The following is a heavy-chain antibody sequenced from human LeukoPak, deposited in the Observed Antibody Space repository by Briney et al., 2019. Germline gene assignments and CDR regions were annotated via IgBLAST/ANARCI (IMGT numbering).Heavy chain of an antibody. D-gene: IGHD3-10*01. J-gene: IGHJ4*02. V-gene: IGHV3-30*18. CDR3: AQDHGGIRNFYYYFDY. CDR2: ISYDENDK. Sequence: GGSLRLSCAASGFIFSSYGMHWVRQAPGKGLEWVAVISYDENDKYYADSVKGRFTISRDNSKNTLYLQINSLRAEDTAVYYCAQDHGGIRNFYYYFDYWGPGTLVIVSS. CDR1: GFIFSSYG.